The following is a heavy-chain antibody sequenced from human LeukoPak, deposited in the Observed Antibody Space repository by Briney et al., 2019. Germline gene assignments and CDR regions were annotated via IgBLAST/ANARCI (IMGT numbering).Heavy chain of an antibody. Sequence: SETLSLTCAVSGYSISSGYYWGWLRQPPGKGLEWSGSIYHSGSTYYNPSLKSRVTISVDTSKNQFSLKLSSVAAADPAVYYCARDLSSGTAMASYFDYWGQGTLVTVSS. D-gene: IGHD5-18*01. CDR1: GYSISSGYY. J-gene: IGHJ4*02. CDR3: ARDLSSGTAMASYFDY. CDR2: IYHSGST. V-gene: IGHV4-38-2*02.